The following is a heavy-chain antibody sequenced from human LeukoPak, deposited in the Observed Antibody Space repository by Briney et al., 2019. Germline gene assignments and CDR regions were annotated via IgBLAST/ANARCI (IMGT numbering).Heavy chain of an antibody. Sequence: PGGSLRLSCAASGFTFSSYGMSWVRQAPGKGLEWVSAISGSGGSTYYADSVKGRFTISRDNSKNTLYLQMNSLRAEDTAVYYCAKYISGWYAWSTNYMDVWGKGTTVTISS. CDR1: GFTFSSYG. CDR3: AKYISGWYAWSTNYMDV. J-gene: IGHJ6*03. V-gene: IGHV3-23*01. D-gene: IGHD6-19*01. CDR2: ISGSGGST.